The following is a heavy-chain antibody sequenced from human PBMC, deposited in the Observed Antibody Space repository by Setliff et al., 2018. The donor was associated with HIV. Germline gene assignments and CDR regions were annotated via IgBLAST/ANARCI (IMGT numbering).Heavy chain of an antibody. V-gene: IGHV4-39*01. CDR3: ARFSDCSGGSCAGVDY. D-gene: IGHD2-15*01. J-gene: IGHJ4*02. CDR2: IYYRGST. CDR1: GGSISSSSSY. Sequence: SETLSLTCTVSGGSISSSSSYWGWIRQPPGKGLQWLGSIYYRGSTYYNPSLKSRVTISVDTSKNHFSLKLRSVTAADTAVYYCARFSDCSGGSCAGVDYWGQGTLVTVSS.